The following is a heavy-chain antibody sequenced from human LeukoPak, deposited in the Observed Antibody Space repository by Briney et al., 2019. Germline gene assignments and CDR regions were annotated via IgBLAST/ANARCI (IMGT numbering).Heavy chain of an antibody. Sequence: PSETLSLTCTVSGGSISSYYWSWIRQPPGKGLEWIGYIYYSGSTNYNPSLKSRVTISVDTSKNQFSLKLSPVTAADTAVYYCARDRTGYCSGGSCYTAQGFDPWGQGTLVTVSS. CDR1: GGSISSYY. CDR3: ARDRTGYCSGGSCYTAQGFDP. CDR2: IYYSGST. D-gene: IGHD2-15*01. J-gene: IGHJ5*02. V-gene: IGHV4-59*01.